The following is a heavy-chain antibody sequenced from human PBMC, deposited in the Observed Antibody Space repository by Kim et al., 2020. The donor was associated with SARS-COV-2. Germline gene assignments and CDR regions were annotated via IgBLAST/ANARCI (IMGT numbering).Heavy chain of an antibody. V-gene: IGHV3-7*01. D-gene: IGHD3-10*01. Sequence: GGSLRLSCAASGFTFSNSWMRWVRHTPGRGLMWVAHINAVGTEKYYLDSVKGRFTTSRDSATNTLSLQMNGLRDEDTAVYYCARGRGHRASFALDIWG. CDR3: ARGRGHRASFALDI. CDR2: INAVGTEK. CDR1: GFTFSNSW. J-gene: IGHJ3*02.